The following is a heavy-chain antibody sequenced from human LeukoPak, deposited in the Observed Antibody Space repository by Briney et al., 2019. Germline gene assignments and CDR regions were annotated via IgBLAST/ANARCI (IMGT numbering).Heavy chain of an antibody. V-gene: IGHV3-48*03. CDR1: GFTFSSYE. CDR2: ISSSGSTI. CDR3: AKGFGRRIDY. J-gene: IGHJ4*02. Sequence: GGSLRLSCAASGFTFSSYEMNWVRQAPGKGLDWVSYISSSGSTIYYADSVKGRFTISRDNAKNSLYLQMNSLRAEDTALYYCAKGFGRRIDYWGQGTLVTVSS. D-gene: IGHD3-10*01.